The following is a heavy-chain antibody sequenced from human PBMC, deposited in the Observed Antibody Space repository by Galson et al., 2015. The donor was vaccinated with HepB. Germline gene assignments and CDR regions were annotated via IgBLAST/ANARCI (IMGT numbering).Heavy chain of an antibody. CDR1: GFTFSSYG. V-gene: IGHV3-30*18. D-gene: IGHD3-22*01. J-gene: IGHJ4*02. CDR2: ISYDGSNK. CDR3: AKVLQYDSSGYYSGGAYDY. Sequence: SLRLSCAASGFTFSSYGMHWVRQAPGKGLEWVAVISYDGSNKYYADSVKGRFTISRDNSKNTLYLQMNSLRAEDTAVYYCAKVLQYDSSGYYSGGAYDYWGQGTLVTVSS.